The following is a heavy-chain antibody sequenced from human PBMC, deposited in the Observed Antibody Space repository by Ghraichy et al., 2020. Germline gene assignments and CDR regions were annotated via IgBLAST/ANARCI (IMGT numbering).Heavy chain of an antibody. CDR1: GGSISSYY. D-gene: IGHD3-22*01. CDR2: IYTSGST. V-gene: IGHV4-4*07. CDR3: ARESYYDSSGYYYPFDY. J-gene: IGHJ4*02. Sequence: SETLSLTCTVSGGSISSYYWSWIRQPAGKGLEWIGRIYTSGSTNYNPSLKSRVTMSVDTSKNQFSLKLSSVTAADTAVYYCARESYYDSSGYYYPFDYWGQGTLVTVSS.